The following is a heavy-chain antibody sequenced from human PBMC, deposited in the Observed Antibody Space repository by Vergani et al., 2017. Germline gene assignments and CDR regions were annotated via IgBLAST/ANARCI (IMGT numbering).Heavy chain of an antibody. D-gene: IGHD5-18*01. Sequence: QVQLVQSGAEVKKPGSSVKVSCKASGGTFSSYAISWVRQAPGQGLEWMGGIIPIFGTANYAQKFQGRVTITADESTSIAYMELSSLRSEDTAVYYCARARLGYSYGPTYWYFELWGRGTLVTVSS. CDR3: ARARLGYSYGPTYWYFEL. J-gene: IGHJ2*01. CDR2: IIPIFGTA. CDR1: GGTFSSYA. V-gene: IGHV1-69*01.